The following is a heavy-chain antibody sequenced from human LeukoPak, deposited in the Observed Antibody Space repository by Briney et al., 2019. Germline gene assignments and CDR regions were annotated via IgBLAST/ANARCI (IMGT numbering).Heavy chain of an antibody. D-gene: IGHD2-21*02. CDR3: ARAYCGGDCYFANWFDP. CDR2: IYTSGST. J-gene: IGHJ5*02. V-gene: IGHV4-61*02. Sequence: SETLSLTCTVSGGSISSSSYYWSWIRQPAGKGLEWIGRIYTSGSTNYNPSLKSRVTISVDTSKNQFSLKLSSVTAADTAVYYCARAYCGGDCYFANWFDPWGQGTLVTVSS. CDR1: GGSISSSSYY.